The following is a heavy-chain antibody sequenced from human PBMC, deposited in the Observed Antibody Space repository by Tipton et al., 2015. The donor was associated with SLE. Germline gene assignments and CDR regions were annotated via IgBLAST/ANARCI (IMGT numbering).Heavy chain of an antibody. CDR1: GFTFSSYW. CDR3: AKDNDFWSGYPNYYFDY. D-gene: IGHD3-3*01. V-gene: IGHV3-30*18. J-gene: IGHJ4*02. CDR2: IWFDGGNK. Sequence: SLRLSCAASGFTFSSYWMSWVRQAPGKGLEWVAVIWFDGGNKYYADSVKGRFTISRDNSKNTLYLQMNSLRAEDTAMYYCAKDNDFWSGYPNYYFDYWGQGTLVTVSS.